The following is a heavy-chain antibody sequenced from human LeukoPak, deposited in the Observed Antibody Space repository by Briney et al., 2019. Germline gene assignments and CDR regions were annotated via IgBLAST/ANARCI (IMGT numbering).Heavy chain of an antibody. D-gene: IGHD2-2*01. V-gene: IGHV1-18*01. CDR3: ARGEAPARHFDY. CDR2: ISVYNGNT. J-gene: IGHJ4*02. CDR1: GYSFNNFG. Sequence: ASVKVSCKASGYSFNNFGISWVRQAPGEGLEWMGGISVYNGNTNYAQKLQGRVTMTTDTSTTTAYMELRSLRSDDTAVYYCARGEAPARHFDYWGQGTLVTVSS.